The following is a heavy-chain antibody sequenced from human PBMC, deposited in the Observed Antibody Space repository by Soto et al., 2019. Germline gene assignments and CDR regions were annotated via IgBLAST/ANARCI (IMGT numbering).Heavy chain of an antibody. Sequence: SETIPLTCDVCDNCVTSPGNYWNWTRQRPDTGLEWIGYISSGGSPLYNPSLKSRVSISLDTSKNGISLTLRSVTAADTALYCSTLTDCPGCGCYDRGYLGRGTRVAVSS. CDR3: TLTDCPGCGCYDRGY. V-gene: IGHV4-31*11. CDR1: DNCVTSPGNY. D-gene: IGHD5-12*01. J-gene: IGHJ1*01. CDR2: ISSGGSP.